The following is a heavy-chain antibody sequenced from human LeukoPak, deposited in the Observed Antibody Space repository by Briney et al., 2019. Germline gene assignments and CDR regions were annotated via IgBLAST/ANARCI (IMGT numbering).Heavy chain of an antibody. D-gene: IGHD1-26*01. V-gene: IGHV3-33*01. J-gene: IGHJ4*02. CDR2: IWYDGNKK. CDR3: ERWGGGATRFGY. Sequence: GRSLRLSCAASGFTFSHYGMHWVRQAPGKGLEWVAVIWYDGNKKYYADSVKGRFTISRDNSKNTLYLQMNSLRAEDTAVYSCERWGGGATRFGYWGQGTLVTVSS. CDR1: GFTFSHYG.